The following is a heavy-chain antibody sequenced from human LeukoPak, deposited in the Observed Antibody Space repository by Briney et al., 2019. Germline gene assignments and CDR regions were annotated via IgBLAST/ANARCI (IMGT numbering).Heavy chain of an antibody. V-gene: IGHV4-4*07. Sequence: SETLSLTCSVSGGSIWSSYWSWIRQPAGKGLEWIGRIYTSGGTYYNSSLKSRITMSVDTSKNQFSLRLNSVPAADTAVYYCARGYGYYLGQFDPWGQGTLVSVSS. CDR2: IYTSGGT. D-gene: IGHD3-22*01. CDR3: ARGYGYYLGQFDP. CDR1: GGSIWSSY. J-gene: IGHJ5*02.